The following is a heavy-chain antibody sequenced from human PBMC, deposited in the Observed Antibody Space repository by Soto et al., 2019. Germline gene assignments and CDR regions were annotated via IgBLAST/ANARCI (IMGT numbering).Heavy chain of an antibody. J-gene: IGHJ6*02. Sequence: QITLKESGPTLVKPTQTLTLTCTFSGFSLSTSGVGVGWIRQPPGKALEWLALIYWDDDKRYSPSLRSRLTLSKDTSKNQXXLXMXXMDPADTATYYCIQSRCGGDCLQSYASHYYYGLDVWGQGTTVAVSS. CDR1: GFSLSTSGVG. D-gene: IGHD2-21*02. CDR3: IQSRCGGDCLQSYASHYYYGLDV. CDR2: IYWDDDK. V-gene: IGHV2-5*02.